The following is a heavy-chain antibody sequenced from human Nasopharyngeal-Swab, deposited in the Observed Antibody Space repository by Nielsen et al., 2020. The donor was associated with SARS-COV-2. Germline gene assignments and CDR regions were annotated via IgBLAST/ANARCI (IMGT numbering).Heavy chain of an antibody. Sequence: GESLKISCAASGFAFSPFAMHWVRQAPGKGLEWVALISKDGVSKYYADSIKGRFTISRDNSKNTLYLQMNSLRPEDTAVYYCARATGYSSSWYWFDPWGQGTLVTVSS. CDR1: GFAFSPFA. CDR3: ARATGYSSSWYWFDP. D-gene: IGHD6-13*01. CDR2: ISKDGVSK. V-gene: IGHV3-30-3*01. J-gene: IGHJ5*02.